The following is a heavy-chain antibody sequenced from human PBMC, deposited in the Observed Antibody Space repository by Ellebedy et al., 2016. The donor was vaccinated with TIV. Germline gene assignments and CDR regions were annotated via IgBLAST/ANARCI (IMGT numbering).Heavy chain of an antibody. Sequence: GESLKISCAASGFTFSSYTLNWVRQAPGKGLEWVSPISTSSTYIYYADSVKGRFTISRDNAKNSPYLQMNSLRAEDTAVYYCARKVPAPTTVPPNWYFDLWGRGTLVTVSS. CDR2: ISTSSTYI. CDR3: ARKVPAPTTVPPNWYFDL. V-gene: IGHV3-21*01. J-gene: IGHJ2*01. D-gene: IGHD4-17*01. CDR1: GFTFSSYT.